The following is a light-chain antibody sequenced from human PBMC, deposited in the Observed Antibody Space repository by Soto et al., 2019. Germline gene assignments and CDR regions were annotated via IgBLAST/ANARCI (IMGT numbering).Light chain of an antibody. CDR2: GAS. Sequence: EIVLTQSPGTLSFSPWERSALSCVASQSVSSSYLAWYQQKPGQAPRLLIYGASSRATGIPDRFSGSGSGTDFTLTISRLEPEDFAVYYCQQYGSSPETFGQGTKVDIK. V-gene: IGKV3-20*01. J-gene: IGKJ1*01. CDR3: QQYGSSPET. CDR1: QSVSSSY.